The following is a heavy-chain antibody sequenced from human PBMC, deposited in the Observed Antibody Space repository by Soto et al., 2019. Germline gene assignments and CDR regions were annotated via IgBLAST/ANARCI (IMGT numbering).Heavy chain of an antibody. CDR2: IWYDGSNK. CDR1: GFTFSSYG. D-gene: IGHD1-1*01. CDR3: AREIRYVDYYYYMDV. V-gene: IGHV3-33*01. J-gene: IGHJ6*03. Sequence: GGSLRLSCAASGFTFSSYGMHWVRQAPGKGLEWVAVIWYDGSNKYYADSVKGRFTISRDNSKNTLYLQMNSLRAEDTAVYYCAREIRYVDYYYYMDVWGKGTTVTVSS.